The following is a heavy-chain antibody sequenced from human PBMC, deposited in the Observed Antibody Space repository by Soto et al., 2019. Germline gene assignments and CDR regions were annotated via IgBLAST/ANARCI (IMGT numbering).Heavy chain of an antibody. CDR2: IDPSDSYT. Sequence: GESLKISCKGSGYSFTSYLISWVRQMPGKGLEWMGRIDPSDSYTNYSPSFQGHVTISADKSISTAYLQWSSLKASDTAMYYCSTHGASGSGRRPPMYYYAMDVLGQWTTV. V-gene: IGHV5-10-1*01. CDR3: STHGASGSGRRPPMYYYAMDV. D-gene: IGHD6-19*01. CDR1: GYSFTSYL. J-gene: IGHJ6*02.